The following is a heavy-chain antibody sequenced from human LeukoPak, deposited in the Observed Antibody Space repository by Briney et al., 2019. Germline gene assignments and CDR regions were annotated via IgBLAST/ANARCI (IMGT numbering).Heavy chain of an antibody. V-gene: IGHV4-30-4*01. J-gene: IGHJ4*02. D-gene: IGHD5-24*01. CDR2: TYYSGST. CDR1: GGSISSGDYY. Sequence: SETLSLTCTVSGGSISSGDYYWSWIRQPPGKGLEWIGYTYYSGSTYYNPSLKSRVTISVDTSKNQFSLKLSSVTAADTAVYYCARETYNYERRVDYWGQGTLVTVSS. CDR3: ARETYNYERRVDY.